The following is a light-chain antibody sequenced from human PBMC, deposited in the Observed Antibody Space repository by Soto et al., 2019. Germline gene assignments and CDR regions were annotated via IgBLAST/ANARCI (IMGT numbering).Light chain of an antibody. J-gene: IGKJ2*01. CDR2: TAS. CDR1: QSISCY. CDR3: QPSYSTPPT. Sequence: DIQMTQSPSSLSASVGDRVTITCRASQSISCYVNWYQQKPGKAPKLLIYTASSLQSGVPSRFSGSESGTDVTLIISSLQPEDFATYYYQPSYSTPPTFGQGTKLEIK. V-gene: IGKV1-39*01.